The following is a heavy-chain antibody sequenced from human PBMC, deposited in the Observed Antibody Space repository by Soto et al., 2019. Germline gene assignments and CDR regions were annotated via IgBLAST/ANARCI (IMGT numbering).Heavy chain of an antibody. D-gene: IGHD3-16*01. CDR1: GGSFSGYY. J-gene: IGHJ6*02. CDR2: INHSGST. V-gene: IGHV4-34*01. Sequence: PSETLSLTCAVYGGSFSGYYWSWIRQPPGKWLEWIGEINHSGSTNYNPSLKSRVTISVDTSKNQFSLKLSSVTAADTAVYYCAMTQGPYYYYYGMDVWGQGXTVTVSS. CDR3: AMTQGPYYYYYGMDV.